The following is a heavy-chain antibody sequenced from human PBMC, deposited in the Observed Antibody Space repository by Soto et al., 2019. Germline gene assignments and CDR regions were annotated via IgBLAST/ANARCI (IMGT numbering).Heavy chain of an antibody. CDR2: IYYSGST. V-gene: IGHV4-59*08. CDR1: GGSISSYY. Sequence: QVQLQESGPGLVKPSETLSLTCTVSGGSISSYYWSWIRQPPGKGLEWIGYIYYSGSTNYNPSLTSRVTISVDTSKNQFSLKLSSVTAADTAVYYCARARVGASSFDYWGQGTLVTVSS. D-gene: IGHD1-26*01. J-gene: IGHJ4*02. CDR3: ARARVGASSFDY.